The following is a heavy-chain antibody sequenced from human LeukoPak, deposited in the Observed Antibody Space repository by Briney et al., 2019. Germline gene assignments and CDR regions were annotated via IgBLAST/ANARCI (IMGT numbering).Heavy chain of an antibody. J-gene: IGHJ1*01. D-gene: IGHD2-15*01. V-gene: IGHV3-23*01. CDR2: ISGSGGST. Sequence: TGGSLRLSCAASGFTFSSYAMSWARQAPGKGLEWVSAISGSGGSTYYADSVKGRFTISRDNSKNTLYLQMNSLRAEDTAVYYCAKRALYCSGGSCYFAEYFQHWGQGTLVTVSS. CDR1: GFTFSSYA. CDR3: AKRALYCSGGSCYFAEYFQH.